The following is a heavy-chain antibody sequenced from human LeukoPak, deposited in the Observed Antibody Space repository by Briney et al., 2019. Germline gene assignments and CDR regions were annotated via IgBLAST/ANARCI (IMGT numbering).Heavy chain of an antibody. Sequence: GASVKVSCKASGGTFSSYAISWVRQPPGQGLEWMGMIIPILGIANYAQKFQGRVTITADKSTSTAYMELSSLRSEDTAVYYCARGDVEMATIDAFDIWGQGTMVTVSS. V-gene: IGHV1-69*04. J-gene: IGHJ3*02. CDR1: GGTFSSYA. CDR2: IIPILGIA. CDR3: ARGDVEMATIDAFDI. D-gene: IGHD5-24*01.